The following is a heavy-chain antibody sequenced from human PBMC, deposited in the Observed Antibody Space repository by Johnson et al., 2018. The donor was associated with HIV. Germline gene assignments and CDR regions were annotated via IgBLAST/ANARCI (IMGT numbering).Heavy chain of an antibody. CDR2: INWNGGST. V-gene: IGHV3-20*04. CDR3: ARDRGGKGGFDAFDI. J-gene: IGHJ3*02. CDR1: GFTFDDYG. Sequence: VQLVESGGGVVRPGGSLRLSCAASGFTFDDYGMSWVRQAPGKGLECVPGINWNGGSTGYADSVKGRFPISRYNAKNSLYLQMNRLRAEDTAVYYCARDRGGKGGFDAFDIWGQGTMVTVSS. D-gene: IGHD2-15*01.